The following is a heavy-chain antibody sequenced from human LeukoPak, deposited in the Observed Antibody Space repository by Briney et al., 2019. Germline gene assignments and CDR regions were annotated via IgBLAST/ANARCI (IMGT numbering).Heavy chain of an antibody. V-gene: IGHV4-59*01. CDR3: ARHSVVGIDY. CDR1: GGSISSYY. D-gene: IGHD2-15*01. Sequence: PSETLSLTCTVSGGSISSYYWSWIRQPPGKGLEWIGYIYYSGSTNYNPSLKSRVTISVDTSKNQFSLKLSSVTAADTAVYYCARHSVVGIDYWGQGTLVTVSS. CDR2: IYYSGST. J-gene: IGHJ4*02.